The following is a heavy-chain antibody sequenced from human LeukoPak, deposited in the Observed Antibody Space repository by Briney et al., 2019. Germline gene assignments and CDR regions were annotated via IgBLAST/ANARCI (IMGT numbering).Heavy chain of an antibody. V-gene: IGHV4-34*01. CDR2: INHSGST. CDR1: GGSFSGYY. Sequence: SETLSLTCAVYGGSFSGYYWSWIRQPPGKGLEWIGEINHSGSTSYNPSLKSRVTISVDTSKNQFSLKLSSVTAADTAVYYCARHSDGWYWGGSGMDVWGQGTTVIVSS. J-gene: IGHJ6*02. CDR3: ARHSDGWYWGGSGMDV. D-gene: IGHD6-19*01.